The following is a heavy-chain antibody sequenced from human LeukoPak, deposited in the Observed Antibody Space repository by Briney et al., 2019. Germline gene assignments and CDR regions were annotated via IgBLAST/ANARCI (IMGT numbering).Heavy chain of an antibody. V-gene: IGHV1-2*02. Sequence: ASVKVSCKASGYTFTGHYIHWVRQAPGQGLEWVGWINPDSGGTNYAQKFQGRVTMTRDTSISTAYMELSRLSSDDTAVYYCARGLVVVTAPRLDWGQGTLVIVSS. CDR2: INPDSGGT. J-gene: IGHJ4*02. CDR3: ARGLVVVTAPRLD. CDR1: GYTFTGHY. D-gene: IGHD2-21*02.